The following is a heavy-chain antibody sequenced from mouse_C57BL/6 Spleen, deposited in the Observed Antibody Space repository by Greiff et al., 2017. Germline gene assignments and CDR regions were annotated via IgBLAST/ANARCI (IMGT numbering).Heavy chain of an antibody. CDR3: ARDDGSTLDY. J-gene: IGHJ4*01. CDR1: GYSFTSYY. D-gene: IGHD1-1*01. V-gene: IGHV1-66*01. Sequence: VQLQQSGPELVKPGASVKISCKASGYSFTSYYIHWVKQRPGQGLEWIGWIYPGSGNTKYNEKFKGKATLTADTSSSTAYMQLSSLTSEDSAVYYCARDDGSTLDYWGQGTSVTVSS. CDR2: IYPGSGNT.